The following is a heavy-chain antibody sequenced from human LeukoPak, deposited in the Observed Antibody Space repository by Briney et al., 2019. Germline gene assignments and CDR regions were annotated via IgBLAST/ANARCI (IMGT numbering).Heavy chain of an antibody. D-gene: IGHD6-19*01. Sequence: GGSLRLSCAASGFTFSSYAMHWVRQAPGKGLEWVAVISYDGSNKYYADSVEGRFTISRDNSKNTLYLQMNSLRAEDTAVYYCARDGQWLVLWWFDPWGQGTLVTVSS. V-gene: IGHV3-30*04. CDR3: ARDGQWLVLWWFDP. J-gene: IGHJ5*02. CDR2: ISYDGSNK. CDR1: GFTFSSYA.